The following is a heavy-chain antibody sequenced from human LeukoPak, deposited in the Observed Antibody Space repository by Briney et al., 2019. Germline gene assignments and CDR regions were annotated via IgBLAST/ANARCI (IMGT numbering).Heavy chain of an antibody. CDR3: AVRNIIGLY. CDR1: GGTFTYYS. V-gene: IGHV1-46*01. CDR2: INPSGGST. Sequence: ASVKVSCKASGGTFTYYSITWVRQAPGQGLEWMGIINPSGGSTSYAQKFQGRVTMTRDTSTSTVYMELSSLRSEDTAVYCCAVRNIIGLYWGQGTLVTVSS. D-gene: IGHD3/OR15-3a*01. J-gene: IGHJ4*02.